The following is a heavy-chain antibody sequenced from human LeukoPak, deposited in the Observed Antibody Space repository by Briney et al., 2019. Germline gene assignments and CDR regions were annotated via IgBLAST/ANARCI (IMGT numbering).Heavy chain of an antibody. CDR3: ATAKYSRGLRYFGGAFDI. CDR2: FDPEDGET. Sequence: GASVKVSCKVSGYTLTELSMHWVRQAPGKGLEWRGGFDPEDGETIYAQKFQGRVTMTEDTSTDTAYMELRSLRSEDTAVYYCATAKYSRGLRYFGGAFDIWGQGTMVTVSS. J-gene: IGHJ3*02. CDR1: GYTLTELS. V-gene: IGHV1-24*01. D-gene: IGHD3-9*01.